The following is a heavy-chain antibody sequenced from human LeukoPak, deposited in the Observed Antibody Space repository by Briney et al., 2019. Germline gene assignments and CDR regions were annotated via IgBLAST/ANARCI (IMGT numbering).Heavy chain of an antibody. CDR1: GFTVSSNY. Sequence: GGSLRLSCAASGFTVSSNYMSWVRQAPGKGLEWVSVIYSGGSTYYADSVKGRFTISRDNSKNTLYLQMNSLRAEDTAVYYCARDLGYSYGYVYWGQETLVTVSS. J-gene: IGHJ4*02. D-gene: IGHD5-18*01. CDR3: ARDLGYSYGYVY. V-gene: IGHV3-53*01. CDR2: IYSGGST.